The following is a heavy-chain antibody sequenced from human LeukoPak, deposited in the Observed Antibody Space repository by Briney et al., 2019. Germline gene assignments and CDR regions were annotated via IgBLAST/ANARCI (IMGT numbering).Heavy chain of an antibody. CDR3: VSTGSVLDY. J-gene: IGHJ4*02. D-gene: IGHD3-10*01. Sequence: GGSLRLSCAASGFTFSNYWMTWVRQAPGKELEWVANINQDGSDKYYAASVKGRFTISRDNAQNSLYLQMNSLRAEDTAVYYCVSTGSVLDYWGQGTLVTVSS. V-gene: IGHV3-7*01. CDR1: GFTFSNYW. CDR2: INQDGSDK.